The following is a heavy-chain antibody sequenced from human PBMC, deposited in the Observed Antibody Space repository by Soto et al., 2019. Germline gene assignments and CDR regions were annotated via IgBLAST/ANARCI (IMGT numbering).Heavy chain of an antibody. CDR3: AKDKADNYESGPPPPGYYYGMDV. V-gene: IGHV3-30*18. CDR1: GFSFSDCG. D-gene: IGHD3-22*01. J-gene: IGHJ6*02. Sequence: QVQLVESGGGVVQPGRSLRLSCAASGFSFSDCGMHWVRQAPGKGLEWVAVISYDGSNKYYADSVKGRFTISRDNSKNTVYLQMNTLRAEDTALYYCAKDKADNYESGPPPPGYYYGMDVWGQGTTVTVSS. CDR2: ISYDGSNK.